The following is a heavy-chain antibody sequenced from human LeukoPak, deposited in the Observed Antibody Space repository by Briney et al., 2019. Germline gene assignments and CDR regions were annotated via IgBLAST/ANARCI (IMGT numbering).Heavy chain of an antibody. J-gene: IGHJ3*02. Sequence: ASVRVSCKASGYTFTGSYMHWVRQAPGQGLEWMGWINPNSGDTKCAQKFQGRVTVTRDTSISTAYMEVSRLRSDDTAVYYCVRGGNEAFDIWGQGTMVTVSS. CDR2: INPNSGDT. D-gene: IGHD1-1*01. V-gene: IGHV1-2*02. CDR1: GYTFTGSY. CDR3: VRGGNEAFDI.